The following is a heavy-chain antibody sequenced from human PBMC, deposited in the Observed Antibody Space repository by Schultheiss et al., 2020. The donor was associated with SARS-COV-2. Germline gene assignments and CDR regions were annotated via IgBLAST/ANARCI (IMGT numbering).Heavy chain of an antibody. J-gene: IGHJ6*02. V-gene: IGHV3-30-3*01. D-gene: IGHD4-17*01. CDR3: ARGGDYGWDQERVSYYYGMDV. CDR2: ISYDGSNK. CDR1: GFTFSDYY. Sequence: GGSLRLSCAASGFTFSDYYMSWIRQAPGKGLEWVAVISYDGSNKYYADSVKGRFTISRDNSKNTLYLQMNSLRAEDTAVYYCARGGDYGWDQERVSYYYGMDVWGQGTTVTVSS.